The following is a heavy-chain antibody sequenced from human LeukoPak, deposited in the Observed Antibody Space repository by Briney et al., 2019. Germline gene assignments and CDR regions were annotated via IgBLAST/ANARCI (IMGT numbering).Heavy chain of an antibody. CDR1: GYTFTSYY. V-gene: IGHV1-46*01. CDR3: AVPDKEGDVYNLGY. D-gene: IGHD5-24*01. Sequence: ASVKVSCKASGYTFTSYYIHWVRQAPGQGLEWMGNINPSGGSTSYAQKFQGRVTMTRDMSTSTVYMELSSLRSEDTAVYYCAVPDKEGDVYNLGYWGQGTLVTVSS. CDR2: INPSGGST. J-gene: IGHJ4*02.